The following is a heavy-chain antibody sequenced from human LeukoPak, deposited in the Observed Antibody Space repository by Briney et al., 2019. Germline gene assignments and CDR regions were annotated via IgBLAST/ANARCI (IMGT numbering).Heavy chain of an antibody. CDR2: IIPIFGTA. J-gene: IGHJ4*02. V-gene: IGHV1-69*13. CDR3: ARDTGGYDYGSFDY. D-gene: IGHD5-12*01. Sequence: SVKVSCKASGGTFSSYAISWVRQAPGQGLEWMGGIIPIFGTANYAQKFQGRVTITADESTSTAYMELSSLRSEDTAVYYCARDTGGYDYGSFDYWGQGTLVTVSS. CDR1: GGTFSSYA.